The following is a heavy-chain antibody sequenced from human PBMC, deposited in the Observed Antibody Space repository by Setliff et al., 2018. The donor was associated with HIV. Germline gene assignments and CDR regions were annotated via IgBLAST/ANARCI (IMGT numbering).Heavy chain of an antibody. J-gene: IGHJ4*02. V-gene: IGHV3-30*19. CDR1: GFTFSLYG. CDR2: IWRDESNK. Sequence: GGSLRLSCAASGFTFSLYGMHWVRQAPGKGLEWVAVIWRDESNKYYGDSVKGRFTISRDNSKNTLYLDMNTLRAEDTAVYYCARDQGYSYGHGFDYWGQGTLVTVSS. CDR3: ARDQGYSYGHGFDY. D-gene: IGHD5-18*01.